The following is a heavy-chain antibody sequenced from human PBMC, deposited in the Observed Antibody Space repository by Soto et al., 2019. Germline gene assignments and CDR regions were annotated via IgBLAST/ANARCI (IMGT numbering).Heavy chain of an antibody. Sequence: EVQLLESGGGLVQPGGSLRLSCAASGFTFSSYAMSWVRQAPGKGLAWVSAISGSGGSTYYADSVKGRFTISRDNSKNTLYLQMNSLRAEDTAVYYCAKDSPLEPIQLWSRRSYFDYWGQGTLVTVSS. CDR1: GFTFSSYA. CDR2: ISGSGGST. V-gene: IGHV3-23*01. J-gene: IGHJ4*02. CDR3: AKDSPLEPIQLWSRRSYFDY. D-gene: IGHD5-18*01.